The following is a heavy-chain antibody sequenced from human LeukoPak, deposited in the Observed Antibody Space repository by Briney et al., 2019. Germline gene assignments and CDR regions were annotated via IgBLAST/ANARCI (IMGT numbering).Heavy chain of an antibody. V-gene: IGHV4-4*02. CDR2: IFHSGAT. Sequence: SQTLSPTWAVSGASIGTTHGWCCVRQPPGKRLEWIGEIFHSGATNYRPSLGSRVTISLDKSKNQFSLKQSSVTAADTAVYYCASWSPRFPSYWGQGTLVIVSS. D-gene: IGHD3-3*01. CDR1: GASIGTTHG. CDR3: ASWSPRFPSY. J-gene: IGHJ4*02.